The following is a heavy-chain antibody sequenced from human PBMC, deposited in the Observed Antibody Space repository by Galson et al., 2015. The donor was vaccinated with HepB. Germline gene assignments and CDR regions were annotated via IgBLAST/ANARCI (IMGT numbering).Heavy chain of an antibody. J-gene: IGHJ4*02. Sequence: SVKVSCKASGGTFSSYAISWVRQAPGQGLEWMGGIIPIFGTANYAQKFQGRVTITADESTSTAYMELSSLRSEDTAVYYCARSRQRVRFLEWLPLEAGGYYFDYWGQGTLVTVSS. CDR1: GGTFSSYA. CDR2: IIPIFGTA. V-gene: IGHV1-69*13. D-gene: IGHD3-3*01. CDR3: ARSRQRVRFLEWLPLEAGGYYFDY.